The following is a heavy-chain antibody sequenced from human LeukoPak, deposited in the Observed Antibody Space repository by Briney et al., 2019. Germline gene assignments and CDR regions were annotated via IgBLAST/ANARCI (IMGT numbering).Heavy chain of an antibody. Sequence: SETLSLTCTVSGGSISSGSYYWSWIRQPAGKGLEWIGRIYTSGSTNYNPSLKSRVTISVDTSKNQFSLKLSSVTAADTAVYYCARERWLQLADYWGQGTLVTVSS. J-gene: IGHJ4*02. D-gene: IGHD5-24*01. CDR3: ARERWLQLADY. CDR1: GGSISSGSYY. V-gene: IGHV4-61*02. CDR2: IYTSGST.